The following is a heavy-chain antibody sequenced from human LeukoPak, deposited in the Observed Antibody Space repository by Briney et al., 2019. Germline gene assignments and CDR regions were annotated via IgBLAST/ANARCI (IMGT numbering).Heavy chain of an antibody. D-gene: IGHD3-3*01. CDR1: GFTLSTNA. CDR2: ISGSGGST. Sequence: GGSLRLSCLTSGFTLSTNAMSWVRQAPGKGLEWVSAISGSGGSTYYADSVKGRFTISRDNSKNTLYLQMNSLRAEDTAVYYCAKDMIRDTYYHFKFDYWGQGTLVTVSS. CDR3: AKDMIRDTYYHFKFDY. J-gene: IGHJ4*02. V-gene: IGHV3-23*01.